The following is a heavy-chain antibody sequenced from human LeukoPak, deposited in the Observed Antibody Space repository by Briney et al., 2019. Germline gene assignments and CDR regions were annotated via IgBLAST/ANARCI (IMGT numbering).Heavy chain of an antibody. CDR1: GYIFSTYW. J-gene: IGHJ6*02. D-gene: IGHD3-16*01. Sequence: GGSLRLSCVGSGYIFSTYWMNWVRQAPGKGLEWVANIKQDGSEKYHVDSVKGRFTISRDNAKNSLYLQMSNLRAEDTAVYFCARGGGLDVWGQGATVTVSS. CDR2: IKQDGSEK. V-gene: IGHV3-7*03. CDR3: ARGGGLDV.